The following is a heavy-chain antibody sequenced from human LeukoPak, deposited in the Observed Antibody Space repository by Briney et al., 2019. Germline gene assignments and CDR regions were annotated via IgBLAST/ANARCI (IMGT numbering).Heavy chain of an antibody. D-gene: IGHD5-24*01. CDR1: GGTFSSYA. J-gene: IGHJ4*02. V-gene: IGHV1-69*05. CDR3: ARISRDGYIFDY. Sequence: GASVKVSCKASGGTFSSYAISWVRQAPGQGLEWMGGIIPIFGTANYAQKFQGRVTITTDESTSTAYMELSSLRSKDTAVYYCARISRDGYIFDYWGQGTLVTVSS. CDR2: IIPIFGTA.